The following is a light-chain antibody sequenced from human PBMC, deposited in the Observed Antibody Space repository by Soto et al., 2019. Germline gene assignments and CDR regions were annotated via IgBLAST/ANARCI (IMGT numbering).Light chain of an antibody. CDR2: DVI. V-gene: IGLV2-14*03. J-gene: IGLJ3*02. Sequence: QSALTQPASVSGSPGQSITISCTGTSSDVGGYNYVSWYQQHPGKAPKLIIFDVINRPSGVSNRFFGSKSGNTASLTISGLQTEDEADYYCSSYTSSSTLFGGGTKVTVL. CDR1: SSDVGGYNY. CDR3: SSYTSSSTL.